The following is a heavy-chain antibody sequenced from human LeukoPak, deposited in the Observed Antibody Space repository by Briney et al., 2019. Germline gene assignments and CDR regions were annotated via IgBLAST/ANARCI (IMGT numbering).Heavy chain of an antibody. V-gene: IGHV3-7*01. CDR2: IKQDGSEK. CDR1: VFTPISYW. D-gene: IGHD6-13*01. Sequence: PGGSLRLSSVPSVFTPISYWMSGVRQAPGKGVEGVANIKQDGSEKYYVDSVKGRFTISRDNAKNSLYLQMNSLRAEDTAVYYCAKRIATAGKHYFDNWGQGTLVTVSS. J-gene: IGHJ4*02. CDR3: AKRIATAGKHYFDN.